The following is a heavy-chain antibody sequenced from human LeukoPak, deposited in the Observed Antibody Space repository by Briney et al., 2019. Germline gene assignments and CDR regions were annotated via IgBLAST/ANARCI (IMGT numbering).Heavy chain of an antibody. CDR1: GFTFSSYE. J-gene: IGHJ4*02. Sequence: PGGSLRLSCAVSGFTFSSYEMNWVRQAPGKGLEWVSYISSSGSTIYYADSVKGRFTISRDNAKKSLYLQMNSLRAEDTAVYYCAREYDYVWGDEGFDYWGQGTLVTVSS. CDR3: AREYDYVWGDEGFDY. CDR2: ISSSGSTI. V-gene: IGHV3-48*03. D-gene: IGHD3-16*01.